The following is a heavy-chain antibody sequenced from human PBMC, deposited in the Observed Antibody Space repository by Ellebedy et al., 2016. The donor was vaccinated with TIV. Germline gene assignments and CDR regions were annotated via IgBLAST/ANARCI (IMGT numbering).Heavy chain of an antibody. J-gene: IGHJ4*02. D-gene: IGHD2-15*01. CDR1: GYTITSYG. V-gene: IGHV1-3*01. CDR2: INAGNGNT. Sequence: AASVKVSCKASGYTITSYGISRVRHAPGQGLEWMGWINAGNGNTKYSQKFQGRVTITRETSASTAYMVLRSLRSEDTAVYYCARGKRTVVVVATQSLHYWGQGTLVTVSS. CDR3: ARGKRTVVVVATQSLHY.